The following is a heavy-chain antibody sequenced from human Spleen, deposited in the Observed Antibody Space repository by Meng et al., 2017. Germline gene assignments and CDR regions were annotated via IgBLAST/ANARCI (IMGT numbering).Heavy chain of an antibody. Sequence: GGSLRLSCAASGFTFSSYAMHWVRQAPGKGLEWVAVISYDGSNKYYADSVKGRFTISRDNSKNTLYLQMNSLRAEDTAVYYCARDRLFPPTPYSGYDWDDYYYYGMDVWGQGTTVTVSS. J-gene: IGHJ6*02. CDR3: ARDRLFPPTPYSGYDWDDYYYYGMDV. CDR1: GFTFSSYA. D-gene: IGHD5-12*01. CDR2: ISYDGSNK. V-gene: IGHV3-30*01.